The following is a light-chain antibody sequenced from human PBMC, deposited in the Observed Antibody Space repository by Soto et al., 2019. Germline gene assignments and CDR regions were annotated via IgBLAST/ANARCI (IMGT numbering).Light chain of an antibody. CDR3: SSFAENNYSV. CDR1: NSDIGRFNY. V-gene: IGLV2-14*01. J-gene: IGLJ1*01. CDR2: GVS. Sequence: QSALTQPATVSGSPGQSITISCTGTNSDIGRFNYVSWYQHRPGRAPRLLIYGVSDRPSGVSARFSGSKSGNTASLTISGLQAEDEADYYCSSFAENNYSVFGRGTKVTVL.